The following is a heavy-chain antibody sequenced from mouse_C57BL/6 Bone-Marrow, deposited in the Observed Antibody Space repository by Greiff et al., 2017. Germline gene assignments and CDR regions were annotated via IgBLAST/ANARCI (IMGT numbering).Heavy chain of an antibody. CDR3: ARNIYYYSSSLDY. Sequence: HVQLQQSGPGLVQPSPSLSITCTVSGFSLTSYGVHWVRQSPGKGLEWLGVIWSGGSTAYNAAFISRLSISTDDSKCQVFFKMNSLQADNTAIYDCARNIYYYSSSLDYWGQGTTLTVSS. CDR1: GFSLTSYG. V-gene: IGHV2-2*01. J-gene: IGHJ2*01. CDR2: IWSGGST. D-gene: IGHD1-1*01.